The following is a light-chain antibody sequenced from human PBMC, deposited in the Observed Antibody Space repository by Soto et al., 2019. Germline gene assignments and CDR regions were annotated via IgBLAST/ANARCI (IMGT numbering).Light chain of an antibody. CDR1: SSDVGAYNY. Sequence: QSALTQPPSASGSPGQSVTISCTGTSSDVGAYNYVSWYQQHPGKAPKLMIYEVTKRPSGVPDRFSGSKSGNTASLTVSGLQADDEADYYCSSYADSISVLFGGGTKLTVL. V-gene: IGLV2-8*01. CDR3: SSYADSISVL. J-gene: IGLJ3*02. CDR2: EVT.